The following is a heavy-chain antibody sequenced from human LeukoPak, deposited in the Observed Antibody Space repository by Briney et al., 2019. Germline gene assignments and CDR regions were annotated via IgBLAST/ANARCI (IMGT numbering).Heavy chain of an antibody. D-gene: IGHD3-10*01. J-gene: IGHJ4*02. CDR1: GDSISSGSYY. V-gene: IGHV4-61*02. CDR2: IYTSGST. Sequence: SRTLSLTCSVSGDSISSGSYYWSWIRQPAGKGLEWIGRIYTSGSTNYIPSLKSRLTISVDTSKNQFSLRLSSVTAADTAVYYCARDAWFGAGRTFDYWGQGTLVTVSS. CDR3: ARDAWFGAGRTFDY.